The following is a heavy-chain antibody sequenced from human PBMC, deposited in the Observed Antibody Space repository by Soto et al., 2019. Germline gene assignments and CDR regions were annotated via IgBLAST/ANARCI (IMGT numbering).Heavy chain of an antibody. CDR3: ARGRSRGYCSSTSCYGGGWFDP. V-gene: IGHV4-39*01. Sequence: SETLSLTCTASGDSITNSNYYWGWFRQPPGKGLEWIGSIYYIGSTYYNPSLKSRVTISVDTSKNQFSLKLSSVTAADTAVYYCARGRSRGYCSSTSCYGGGWFDPWGQGTLVTVSS. CDR1: GDSITNSNYY. J-gene: IGHJ5*02. D-gene: IGHD2-2*01. CDR2: IYYIGST.